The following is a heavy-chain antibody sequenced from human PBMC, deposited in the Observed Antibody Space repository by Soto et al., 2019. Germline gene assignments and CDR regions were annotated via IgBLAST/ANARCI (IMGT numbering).Heavy chain of an antibody. CDR2: LWSDGSNK. J-gene: IGHJ6*02. Sequence: PGESLKISCVASGFIFRNFGFHWVRQAPGKWLEWVAVLWSDGSNKYYADSVRGRFTISRDNSKNTLYLDMNSLRVEDTAVYFCARDALGFCTGPSCHVYYGMDVWGQGTTVTVSS. V-gene: IGHV3-33*01. D-gene: IGHD2-8*02. CDR1: GFIFRNFG. CDR3: ARDALGFCTGPSCHVYYGMDV.